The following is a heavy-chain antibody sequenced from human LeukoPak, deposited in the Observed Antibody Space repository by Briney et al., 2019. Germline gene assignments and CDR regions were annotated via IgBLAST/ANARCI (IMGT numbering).Heavy chain of an antibody. Sequence: PSETLSPTCTVSGGSFSSYYWTWIRQPAGKGLEWIGRIYNSGTTNYSPSLESRVTMSLDTSKNRFSLSLSSVTAADTAVYYCARDRLGATGHWRIDVWGRGTLVTASS. CDR1: GGSFSSYY. V-gene: IGHV4-4*07. CDR3: ARDRLGATGHWRIDV. CDR2: IYNSGTT. J-gene: IGHJ2*01. D-gene: IGHD1-26*01.